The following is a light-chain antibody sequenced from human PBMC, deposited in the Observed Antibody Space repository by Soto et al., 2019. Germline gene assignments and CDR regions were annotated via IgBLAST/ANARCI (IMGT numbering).Light chain of an antibody. CDR3: QQYNAWPPRT. Sequence: IVMTQSPATLSVSPGERATLSCRASQTISSNLAWYQQKPGQAPRLLIYGASTRATGIPARFSGSGSGTDFTLTISSLQSEDFAVYDCQQYNAWPPRTFGQGTKVEI. CDR2: GAS. J-gene: IGKJ1*01. V-gene: IGKV3-15*01. CDR1: QTISSN.